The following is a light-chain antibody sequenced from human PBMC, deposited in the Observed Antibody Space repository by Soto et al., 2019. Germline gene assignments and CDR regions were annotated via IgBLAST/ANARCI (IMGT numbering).Light chain of an antibody. Sequence: EIVLTQSPATLSLSPGERATLSCRASQSVGTFLAWYQHKPGQAPRLLIYDASIRATGVPARFSGSGSGADFTLSIISLEPEDFAVYYCQQRSNWPPFTFGPGTKVDIK. J-gene: IGKJ3*01. CDR2: DAS. CDR1: QSVGTF. V-gene: IGKV3-11*01. CDR3: QQRSNWPPFT.